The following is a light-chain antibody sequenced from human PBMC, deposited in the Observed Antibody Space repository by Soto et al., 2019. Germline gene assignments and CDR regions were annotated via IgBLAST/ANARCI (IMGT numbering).Light chain of an antibody. CDR3: AAWDDSLSGRV. CDR2: NND. CDR1: GSNIGPNY. Sequence: QSVLTQPPSASGTPGQRVTMSCSGSGSNIGPNYVYWFQQFPGTAPKLLIYNNDQRPSAVPDRFSGSKSGTSASLHISGRRSEDEADYYCAAWDDSLSGRVFGGGTKLTVL. J-gene: IGLJ3*02. V-gene: IGLV1-47*02.